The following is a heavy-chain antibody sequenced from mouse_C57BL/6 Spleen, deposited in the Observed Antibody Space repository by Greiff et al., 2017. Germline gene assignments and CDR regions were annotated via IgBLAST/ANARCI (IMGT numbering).Heavy chain of an antibody. CDR2: INPNNGGT. J-gene: IGHJ1*03. D-gene: IGHD1-1*01. CDR3: ARRGYGSSHWYFDV. V-gene: IGHV1-26*01. CDR1: GYTFTDYY. Sequence: EVQLQQSGPELVKPGASVKISCKASGYTFTDYYMNWVKQSHGKSLEWIGDINPNNGGTSYNQKFKGKATLTVDKSSSTAYMGLRSLTSEDSAVYYCARRGYGSSHWYFDVWGTGTTVTVSS.